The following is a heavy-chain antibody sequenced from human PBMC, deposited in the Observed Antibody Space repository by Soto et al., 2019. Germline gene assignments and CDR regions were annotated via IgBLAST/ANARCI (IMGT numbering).Heavy chain of an antibody. D-gene: IGHD6-25*01. J-gene: IGHJ4*02. CDR3: ASRKERSGPNYFAS. Sequence: QVQLGQSVAEVKKPGASVKVSCKASGYTFITYDINWVRQATRQGLGWMGWMNPYNVNAGYAQKFQGRVTMTRNTSISTAYMALSSLRSDDTAGSFCASRKERSGPNYFASWGQGSLVTVS. V-gene: IGHV1-8*01. CDR1: GYTFITYD. CDR2: MNPYNVNA.